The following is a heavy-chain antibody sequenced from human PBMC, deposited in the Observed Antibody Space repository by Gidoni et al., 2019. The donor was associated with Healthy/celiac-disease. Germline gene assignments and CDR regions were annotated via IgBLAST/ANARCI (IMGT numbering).Heavy chain of an antibody. CDR2: INHSGST. V-gene: IGHV4-34*01. D-gene: IGHD3-10*02. Sequence: QVQLQQWGAGLLKPSETLSLTCAVYGGSFSGYYWSWIRQPPGKGLEWIGEINHSGSTNYNPSLKSRVTISVDTSKNQFSLKLSSVTAADTAVYYCARGIVRGAMLAYYYYGMDVWGQGTTVTVSS. CDR1: GGSFSGYY. CDR3: ARGIVRGAMLAYYYYGMDV. J-gene: IGHJ6*02.